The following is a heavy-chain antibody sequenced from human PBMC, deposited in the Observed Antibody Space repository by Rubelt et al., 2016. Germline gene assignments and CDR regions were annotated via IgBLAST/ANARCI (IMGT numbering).Heavy chain of an antibody. Sequence: QVQLVHSVPEVKKPGASVKVSCRASGYTFTSYGISWVRQAPGHGLEWLGWISAYNGNKNSAQTFQGRFNMTTDTSTGPVYLGLGMLRSGDTAVYYCARNKIGSGWYGYWCQGALVTVSS. CDR1: GYTFTSYG. CDR3: ARNKIGSGWYGY. CDR2: ISAYNGNK. D-gene: IGHD6-19*01. V-gene: IGHV1-18*01. J-gene: IGHJ4*02.